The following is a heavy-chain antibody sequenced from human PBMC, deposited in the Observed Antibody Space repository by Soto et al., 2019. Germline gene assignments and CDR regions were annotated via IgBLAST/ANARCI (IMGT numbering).Heavy chain of an antibody. J-gene: IGHJ4*02. D-gene: IGHD3-22*01. CDR3: ARATYYYDSSGYRNFDY. CDR2: ISSSSSYI. CDR1: GFTFSSYS. Sequence: EVQLVESGGGLVKPGGSLRLSCAASGFTFSSYSMNWVRQAPGKGLEWASSISSSSSYIYYADSVKGRFTISRDNAKNSLYLQMNSLRAEDTAVYYCARATYYYDSSGYRNFDYWGQGTLVTVSS. V-gene: IGHV3-21*01.